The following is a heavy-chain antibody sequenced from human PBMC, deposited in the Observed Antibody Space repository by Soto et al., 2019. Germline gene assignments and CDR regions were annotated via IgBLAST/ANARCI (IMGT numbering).Heavy chain of an antibody. D-gene: IGHD6-13*01. CDR1: GGSISSSSYY. V-gene: IGHV4-39*01. J-gene: IGHJ4*02. CDR2: IYYSGST. CDR3: ARHMREGQIAAAYFDY. Sequence: QLQLQESGPGLVKPSETLSLTCTVSGGSISSSSYYWGWIRQPPGKGLEWIGSIYYSGSTYYNPSLKSRVTISVDTSKNQFSLKLSSVTAADTAVYYCARHMREGQIAAAYFDYWGQGTLVTVSS.